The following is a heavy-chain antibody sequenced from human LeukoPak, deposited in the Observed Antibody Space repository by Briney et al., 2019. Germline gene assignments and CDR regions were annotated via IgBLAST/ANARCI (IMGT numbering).Heavy chain of an antibody. CDR3: AKARLYGDYGCDAFDI. V-gene: IGHV3-7*03. J-gene: IGHJ3*02. D-gene: IGHD4-17*01. CDR2: IKQDGSEK. Sequence: GGSLRLSCAASGFTFSSYWMSWVRQAQGKGLEWVANIKQDGSEKYYVDSVKGRFTISRDNAKNSLYLQMNSLRAEDTAVYYCAKARLYGDYGCDAFDIWGQGTMATVSS. CDR1: GFTFSSYW.